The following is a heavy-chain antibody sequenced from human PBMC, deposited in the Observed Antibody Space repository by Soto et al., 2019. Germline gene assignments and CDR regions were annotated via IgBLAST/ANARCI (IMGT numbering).Heavy chain of an antibody. V-gene: IGHV4-59*08. J-gene: IGHJ6*02. CDR3: ARALWFGEPTYYYYGMDV. D-gene: IGHD3-10*01. CDR2: VYYNGST. CDR1: GGSLISYY. Sequence: PSETLSLTCIVSGGSLISYYWSWIRQPPGKGLEWIGYVYYNGSTYYNPSLKSRVTISVDTSKNQFSLKLSSVTAADTAVYYCARALWFGEPTYYYYGMDVWGQGTTVTVSS.